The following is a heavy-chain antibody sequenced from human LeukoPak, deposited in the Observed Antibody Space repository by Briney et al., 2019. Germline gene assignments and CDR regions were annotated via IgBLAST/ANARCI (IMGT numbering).Heavy chain of an antibody. V-gene: IGHV1-2*02. CDR3: ARDSGYCSGGSCYSSAFDI. CDR1: GYTLTELS. J-gene: IGHJ3*02. D-gene: IGHD2-15*01. Sequence: ASVKVSCKVSGYTLTELSMHWVRQAPGKGLEWMAWINPNNGDTTYAQKFQGRVTMTRDSSITTAYMELTRLRSDDTAVYYCARDSGYCSGGSCYSSAFDIWGQGTMVTVSS. CDR2: INPNNGDT.